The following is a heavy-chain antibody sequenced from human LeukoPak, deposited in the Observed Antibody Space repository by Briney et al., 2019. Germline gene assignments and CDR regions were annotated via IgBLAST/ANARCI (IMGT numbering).Heavy chain of an antibody. J-gene: IGHJ6*03. CDR2: ISSSSNYI. CDR1: GFTFSSYS. V-gene: IGHV3-21*01. CDR3: ARDKGSSSPYYYYYMDV. D-gene: IGHD6-6*01. Sequence: GGSPRLSCAASGFTFSSYSMNWVRQAPGKGLEWVSSISSSSNYIYYADSVKGRFTISRDNAKNSLYLQMNSLRAEDTAVYYCARDKGSSSPYYYYYMDVWGKGTTVTVSS.